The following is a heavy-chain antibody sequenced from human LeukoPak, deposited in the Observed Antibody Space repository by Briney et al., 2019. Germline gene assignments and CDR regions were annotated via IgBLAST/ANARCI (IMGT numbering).Heavy chain of an antibody. Sequence: PSETLSLTCTVSGGSISNYYWSWIRQPPGKGLEWIRYIYYSGSTNYNPSLKSRVTISVDTSKNQFSLKLSSVTAADTAVYYCARGPITMVRGVIPNAFDIWGEGTMVTVSS. CDR3: ARGPITMVRGVIPNAFDI. CDR2: IYYSGST. V-gene: IGHV4-59*01. CDR1: GGSISNYY. J-gene: IGHJ3*02. D-gene: IGHD3-10*01.